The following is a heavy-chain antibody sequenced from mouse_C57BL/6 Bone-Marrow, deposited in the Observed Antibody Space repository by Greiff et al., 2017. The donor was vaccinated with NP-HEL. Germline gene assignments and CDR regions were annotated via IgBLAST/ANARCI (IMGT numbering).Heavy chain of an antibody. V-gene: IGHV5-4*01. J-gene: IGHJ2*01. CDR1: GFTFSSYA. D-gene: IGHD4-1*01. CDR2: ISDGGSYT. Sequence: DVMLVESGGGLVKPGGSLKLSCAASGFTFSSYAMSWVRQTPEKRLEWVATISDGGSYTYYPDNVKGRFTISRDNAKNNLYLQMSHLKSEDTAMYYCAREGLGRDYFDYWGQGTTLTVSS. CDR3: AREGLGRDYFDY.